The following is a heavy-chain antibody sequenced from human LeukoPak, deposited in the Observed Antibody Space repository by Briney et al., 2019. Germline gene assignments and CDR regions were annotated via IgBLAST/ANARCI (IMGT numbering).Heavy chain of an antibody. CDR1: GFSFNIYS. D-gene: IGHD2-21*02. J-gene: IGHJ4*02. V-gene: IGHV3-48*04. Sequence: GGSLRLSCAASGFSFNIYSMNWVRQAPGKGLEWVSYISSGSSTIYYADSVKGRFTISRDNAKNSLYLQMNSLRVEDTAVYYCARIPGLGETDTNYWGQGTLVTVSS. CDR2: ISSGSSTI. CDR3: ARIPGLGETDTNY.